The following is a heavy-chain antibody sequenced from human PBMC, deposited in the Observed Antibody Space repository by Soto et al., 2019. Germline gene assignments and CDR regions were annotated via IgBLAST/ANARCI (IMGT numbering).Heavy chain of an antibody. V-gene: IGHV4-39*01. CDR2: IYYSGST. J-gene: IGHJ4*02. CDR1: GGSISSYY. D-gene: IGHD2-15*01. Sequence: SETLSLTCTVSGGSISSYYLGWIRQPPGKGLEWIGSIYYSGSTYYNPSLKSRVTISVDTSKNQFSLKLSSVTAADTAVYYCATLGVVVAATVDYWGQGTLVTVSS. CDR3: ATLGVVVAATVDY.